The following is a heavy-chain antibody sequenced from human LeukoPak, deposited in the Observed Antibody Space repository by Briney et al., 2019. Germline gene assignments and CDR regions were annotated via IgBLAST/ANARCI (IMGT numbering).Heavy chain of an antibody. J-gene: IGHJ4*02. CDR3: ARGSTIAVAGIDY. CDR1: GGSFSDYY. V-gene: IGHV4-34*01. Sequence: SETLSLTCAVYGGSFSDYYWSWIRQPPGKGLEWIGEINHSGSTNYNPSLKSRVTISVDTSKNQFSLKLSSVTAADTAVYYCARGSTIAVAGIDYWGQGTLVTVSS. D-gene: IGHD6-19*01. CDR2: INHSGST.